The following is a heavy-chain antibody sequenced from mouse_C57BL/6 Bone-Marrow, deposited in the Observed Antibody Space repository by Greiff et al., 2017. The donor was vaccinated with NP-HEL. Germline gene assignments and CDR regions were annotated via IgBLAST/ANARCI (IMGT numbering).Heavy chain of an antibody. J-gene: IGHJ4*01. Sequence: VQLQQSGPELVKPGASVKISCKASGYTFTDYYMNWVKQSHGKSLEWIGDINPNNGGTSYNQKFKGKATLTVDKSSSTAYMELRSLTSEDSAVYYCARWSYGNYVDYWGQGTSVTVSS. V-gene: IGHV1-26*01. CDR1: GYTFTDYY. CDR3: ARWSYGNYVDY. D-gene: IGHD2-1*01. CDR2: INPNNGGT.